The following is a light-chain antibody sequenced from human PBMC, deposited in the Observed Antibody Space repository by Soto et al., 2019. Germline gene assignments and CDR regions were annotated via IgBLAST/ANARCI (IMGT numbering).Light chain of an antibody. J-gene: IGLJ1*01. CDR1: SSNVGGYNY. CDR2: DVT. CDR3: SSYDCTYTSYV. Sequence: QSALTQPRSVSGAPGQSVTISCTGTSSNVGGYNYVSWFQQHPGKVPKLLIYDVTKRPSGVPDRFSGSKSGNTASLTISGLQAEDEADYYCSSYDCTYTSYVFGTGTVVTVL. V-gene: IGLV2-11*01.